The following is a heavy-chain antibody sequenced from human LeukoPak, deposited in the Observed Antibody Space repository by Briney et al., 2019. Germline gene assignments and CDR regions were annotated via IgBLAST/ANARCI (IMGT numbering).Heavy chain of an antibody. CDR1: GVSISSSY. Sequence: SGTLSLTCTVSGVSISSSYWSWIRQPPGKGLEWIGYIYYSGSTNYNPSLKSRVTISVDTSKNQFSLKLSSVIAADTAVYYCARAVRDRGVILPWFDPWGQGTLVTVSS. CDR2: IYYSGST. CDR3: ARAVRDRGVILPWFDP. J-gene: IGHJ5*02. D-gene: IGHD3-10*01. V-gene: IGHV4-59*01.